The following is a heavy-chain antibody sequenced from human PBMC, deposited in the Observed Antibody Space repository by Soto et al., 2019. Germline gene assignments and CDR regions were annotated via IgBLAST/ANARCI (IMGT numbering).Heavy chain of an antibody. CDR2: ISGTGGST. Sequence: EVQLLQSGGGWVQPGGSLRLSCAASGFTFSSYAMSWFRQTPGKGLEWVSTISGTGGSTYYPDSVKGRFTISRDNSKNTVYLQMNSLRAEDAAVYYCAKEMTSGYYLFDYWGQGTLVTVSS. V-gene: IGHV3-23*01. CDR1: GFTFSSYA. J-gene: IGHJ4*02. CDR3: AKEMTSGYYLFDY. D-gene: IGHD3-22*01.